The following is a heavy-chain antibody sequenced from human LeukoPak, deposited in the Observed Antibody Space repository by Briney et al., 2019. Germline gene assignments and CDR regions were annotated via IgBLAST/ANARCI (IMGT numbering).Heavy chain of an antibody. J-gene: IGHJ6*02. CDR3: AIFSSSPYYYGMDV. D-gene: IGHD6-13*01. CDR1: GYTFTNYG. V-gene: IGHV1-18*01. Sequence: ASVKVSCKASGYTFTNYGITWVRQAPGQGLEWTGWISAYNGDTNYARKFQGRITMTTDTSTGTAYMELRSLRSDDTAVYYCAIFSSSPYYYGMDVWGQGTTVTVSS. CDR2: ISAYNGDT.